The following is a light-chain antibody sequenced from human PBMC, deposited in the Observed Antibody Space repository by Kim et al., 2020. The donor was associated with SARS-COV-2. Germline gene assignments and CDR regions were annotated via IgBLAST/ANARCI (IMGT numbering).Light chain of an antibody. V-gene: IGLV3-1*01. CDR2: QDS. Sequence: SYELTQPPSVSVSPGQTARITCSGDKLGDKYACWYQQKPGQSPVLVIYQDSKRPSGIPEPFSGSNSGNTATLTISGTQAMDEADYYCQAWDSSTYVVFGG. J-gene: IGLJ2*01. CDR3: QAWDSSTYVV. CDR1: KLGDKY.